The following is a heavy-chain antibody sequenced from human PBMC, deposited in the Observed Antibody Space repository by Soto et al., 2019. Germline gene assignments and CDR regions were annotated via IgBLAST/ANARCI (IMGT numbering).Heavy chain of an antibody. J-gene: IGHJ3*02. CDR1: GFTFSSHG. CDR3: AKDRGVEGSSVRAFDI. CDR2: ISGSAGTT. V-gene: IGHV3-23*01. Sequence: GGSLRLSCAASGFTFSSHGMNWVRQAPGKGLEWVSFISGSAGTTFYADSVKGRFTISRDNSKNTLYLQMNSLRAADTALYYCAKDRGVEGSSVRAFDIWGQGTMVTVSS. D-gene: IGHD2-8*01.